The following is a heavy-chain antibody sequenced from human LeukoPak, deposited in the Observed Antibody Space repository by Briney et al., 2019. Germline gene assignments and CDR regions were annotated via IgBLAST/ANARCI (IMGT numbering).Heavy chain of an antibody. CDR1: GYSFTSYW. Sequence: GESLKISCKGSGYSFTSYWIGWVRQMPGKGLEWMGIIYPGDSDTRYSPSFQGQVTISADNSISTAYLQWSSPKASDTAMYYCARRRYSSGSGVEFDPWGQGTLVTVSS. V-gene: IGHV5-51*01. CDR3: ARRRYSSGSGVEFDP. J-gene: IGHJ5*02. CDR2: IYPGDSDT. D-gene: IGHD6-25*01.